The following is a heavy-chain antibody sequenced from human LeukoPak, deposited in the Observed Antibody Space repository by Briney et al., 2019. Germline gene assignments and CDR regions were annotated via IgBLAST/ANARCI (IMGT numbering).Heavy chain of an antibody. V-gene: IGHV1-69*05. CDR2: IIPIFGTA. D-gene: IGHD2-2*01. CDR3: ARHQDCTSTRCYSGDAFNI. J-gene: IGHJ3*02. Sequence: SVKVSCKASGGTFSSYAISWVRQAPGQGLEWMGRIIPIFGTANYAQKFQGRVTITTDESTSTAYMELSSLRSEDTAVYYYARHQDCTSTRCYSGDAFNIWGQGPMVTVSS. CDR1: GGTFSSYA.